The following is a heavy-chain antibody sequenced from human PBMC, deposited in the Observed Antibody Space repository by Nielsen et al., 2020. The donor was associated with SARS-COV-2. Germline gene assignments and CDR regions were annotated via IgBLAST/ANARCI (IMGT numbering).Heavy chain of an antibody. CDR3: AREDRTNWYGVDY. J-gene: IGHJ4*02. CDR2: ISFDGLYK. V-gene: IGHV3-30*04. Sequence: GESLKISCAASGFAFSSFAIHWVRQAPGKGLEWVTVISFDGLYKQYSDSVKGRFSISRDNSQNTVSLHMDRLRSKDTALYYCAREDRTNWYGVDYWGQGTLVTVAS. D-gene: IGHD6-13*01. CDR1: GFAFSSFA.